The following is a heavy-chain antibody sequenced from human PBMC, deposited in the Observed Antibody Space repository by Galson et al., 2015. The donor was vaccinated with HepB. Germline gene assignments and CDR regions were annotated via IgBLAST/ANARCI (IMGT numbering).Heavy chain of an antibody. Sequence: SVKVSCKASGYTFTGYYMHWVRQAPGQGLEWMGWINPNSGGTNYAQKFQGRVTMTRDTSISTAYMELSRLRSDDTAVYYCARDRGPDIVVVPAAIGTNWFDPWGQGALVTVSS. D-gene: IGHD2-2*02. J-gene: IGHJ5*02. CDR2: INPNSGGT. CDR1: GYTFTGYY. V-gene: IGHV1-2*02. CDR3: ARDRGPDIVVVPAAIGTNWFDP.